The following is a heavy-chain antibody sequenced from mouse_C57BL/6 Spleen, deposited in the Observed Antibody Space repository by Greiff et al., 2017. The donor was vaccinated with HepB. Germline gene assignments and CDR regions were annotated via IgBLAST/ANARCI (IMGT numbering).Heavy chain of an antibody. CDR1: GYTFTSYW. D-gene: IGHD2-3*01. J-gene: IGHJ2*01. CDR3: ASYDPQGYFDY. CDR2: IDPSDSYT. Sequence: QVQLQQPGAELVKPGASVKLSCKASGYTFTSYWMQWVKQRPGQGLEWIGEIDPSDSYTNYNQKFKGKATLTVDTSSSTAYMQLSSLTSEDSAVYYCASYDPQGYFDYWGQGTTLTVSS. V-gene: IGHV1-50*01.